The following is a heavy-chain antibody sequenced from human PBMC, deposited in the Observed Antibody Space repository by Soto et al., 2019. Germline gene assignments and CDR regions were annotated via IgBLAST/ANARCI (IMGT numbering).Heavy chain of an antibody. CDR1: GGSVSNGMYY. D-gene: IGHD2-8*01. Sequence: SETLSLTCTVSGGSVSNGMYYWSWIRQPPGKGLEWIGNVYFTGTTIYNPSLKSRVTMSVDTYKDQFFLKFTSVTAADTAVYYCARYCNKSDCRHLYYFDYWGLGTLVTVSS. CDR2: VYFTGTT. CDR3: ARYCNKSDCRHLYYFDY. J-gene: IGHJ4*02. V-gene: IGHV4-61*01.